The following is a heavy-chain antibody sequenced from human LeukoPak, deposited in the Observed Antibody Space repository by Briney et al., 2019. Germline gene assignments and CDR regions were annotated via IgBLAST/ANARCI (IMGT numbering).Heavy chain of an antibody. Sequence: SETLSLTCAVYGGSFSGYYWSWIRQPPGKGLEWIGEINHSGSTNYNPSLKSRVTISVDTSKNQFSLKLSSVTAADTAVYYCARSRGSSGYFDYWGQGTLVTVPS. J-gene: IGHJ4*02. CDR3: ARSRGSSGYFDY. D-gene: IGHD3-22*01. CDR1: GGSFSGYY. CDR2: INHSGST. V-gene: IGHV4-34*01.